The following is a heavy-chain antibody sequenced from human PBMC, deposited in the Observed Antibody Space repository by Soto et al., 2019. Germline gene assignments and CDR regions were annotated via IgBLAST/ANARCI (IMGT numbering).Heavy chain of an antibody. J-gene: IGHJ6*02. V-gene: IGHV4-39*01. CDR1: GGSISSSSYY. CDR3: AIVGATTPLGYYYYGMDV. CDR2: IYYSGST. D-gene: IGHD1-26*01. Sequence: LSLTCTVSGGSISSSSYYWGWIRQPPGKGLEWIGSIYYSGSTYYNPSLKSRVTISVDTSKNQFSLKLSSVTAVDTAVYYCAIVGATTPLGYYYYGMDVWGQGTTVTVSS.